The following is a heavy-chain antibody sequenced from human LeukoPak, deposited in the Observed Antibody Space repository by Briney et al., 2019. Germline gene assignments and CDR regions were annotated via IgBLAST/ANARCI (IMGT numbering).Heavy chain of an antibody. CDR3: ARDAWRWLRSLRYNWFDP. J-gene: IGHJ5*02. D-gene: IGHD5-24*01. CDR2: ISSSSSYI. CDR1: GFTFSSYS. Sequence: GGSLRLSCAASGFTFSSYSMNWVRQAPGKGLEWVSSISSSSSYIYYADSVKGRFTISRDNAKNSLYLQMNSLRAEDTAVYYCARDAWRWLRSLRYNWFDPWGQGTLVTVSS. V-gene: IGHV3-21*01.